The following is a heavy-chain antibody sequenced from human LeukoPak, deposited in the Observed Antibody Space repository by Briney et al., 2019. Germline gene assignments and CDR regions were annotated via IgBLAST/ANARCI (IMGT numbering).Heavy chain of an antibody. Sequence: VASVKVSCKASGGTFSSYAISWVRQAPGQGLEWMGRIIPILGIANYAQKFQGRVTITADKSTSTAYMELSSLRSEDTAVYYCAREEANYYDSSGTTHWGQGTLVTVSS. J-gene: IGHJ4*02. CDR3: AREEANYYDSSGTTH. CDR2: IIPILGIA. D-gene: IGHD3-22*01. V-gene: IGHV1-69*04. CDR1: GGTFSSYA.